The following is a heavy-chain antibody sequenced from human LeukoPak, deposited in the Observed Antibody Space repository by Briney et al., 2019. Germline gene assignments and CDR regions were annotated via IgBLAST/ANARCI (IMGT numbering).Heavy chain of an antibody. CDR1: GFTFSSYA. J-gene: IGHJ5*02. V-gene: IGHV3-23*01. Sequence: PGGSLRLSCAASGFTFSSYAMSWVRQAPGKGLEWVSAISGSGGSTYYADSVKGRFTISRDNSENTLYLQMNSLRAEDTAVYYCAKGPRPKRITIFGVVIGPFDPWGQGTLVTVSS. D-gene: IGHD3-3*01. CDR3: AKGPRPKRITIFGVVIGPFDP. CDR2: ISGSGGST.